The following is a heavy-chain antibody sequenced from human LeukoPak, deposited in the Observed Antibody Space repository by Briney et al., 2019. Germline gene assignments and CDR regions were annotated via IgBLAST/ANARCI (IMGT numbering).Heavy chain of an antibody. V-gene: IGHV3-21*01. CDR1: GFTFSSYS. Sequence: GGSLRLSCAASGFTFSSYSMNWVRQAPGKGLEWVSSISSSSSYIYYADSVKGRFTISRDNAKNSLYLQMNSLRAEDTAVDYCARARPLVGADYYYMDVWGKGTTVTVSS. CDR2: ISSSSSYI. J-gene: IGHJ6*03. D-gene: IGHD1-26*01. CDR3: ARARPLVGADYYYMDV.